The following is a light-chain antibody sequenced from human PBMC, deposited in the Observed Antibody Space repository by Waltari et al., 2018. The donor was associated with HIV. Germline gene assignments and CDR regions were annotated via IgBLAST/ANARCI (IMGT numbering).Light chain of an antibody. CDR2: DAV. CDR3: QQYNNWPPWT. J-gene: IGKJ1*01. CDR1: QNISSD. V-gene: IGKV3D-15*01. Sequence: EIVLTQSPATLSALQGERVTLSCRASQNISSDLAWLQQRPGQAPRLVIYDAVTRPTGIPARISGRGSETDFTLTISSLQSEDVAVYFCQQYNNWPPWTFGQGTKVEMK.